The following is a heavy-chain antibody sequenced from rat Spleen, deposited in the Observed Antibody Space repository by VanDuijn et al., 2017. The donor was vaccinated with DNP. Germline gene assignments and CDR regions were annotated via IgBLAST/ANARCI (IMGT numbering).Heavy chain of an antibody. CDR1: GLTFSHSD. J-gene: IGHJ2*01. Sequence: EVQLVESGGGLVQPGRSMKLSCATSGLTFSHSDLAWVRQVPTKGLEWVTSISPSGGGTYYRDSVKGRFTISRDNAENTLYLQMYSLRSEDMATYYCVRWDYGIYGFDYWGQGVMVTVSS. V-gene: IGHV5-25*01. CDR2: ISPSGGGT. CDR3: VRWDYGIYGFDY. D-gene: IGHD1-11*01.